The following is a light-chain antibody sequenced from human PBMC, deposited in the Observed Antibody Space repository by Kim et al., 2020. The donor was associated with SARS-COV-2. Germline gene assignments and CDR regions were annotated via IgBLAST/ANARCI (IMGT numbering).Light chain of an antibody. CDR2: FDS. CDR1: SIGNKN. CDR3: QVWDTSGDHGV. V-gene: IGLV3-21*04. J-gene: IGLJ3*02. Sequence: APGQTATITCGGTSIGNKNVHWYQQRPGLAPMMVISFDSDRPAGIPERFSGANSGNTATLTISGVEAGDEADYYCQVWDTSGDHGVFGGGTQLTVL.